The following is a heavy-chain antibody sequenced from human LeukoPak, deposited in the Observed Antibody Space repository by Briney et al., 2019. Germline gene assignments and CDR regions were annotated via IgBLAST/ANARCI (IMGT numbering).Heavy chain of an antibody. V-gene: IGHV3-73*01. CDR3: RGAYYDSGGPEYYFDY. D-gene: IGHD3-22*01. Sequence: GGSLRLSCAASGFTFSGSALHWVRQASGKGLEWVGRIRGKGDSYSTAYAASVKGRFTISRDDSKNTAYLQMNSLKTEDTAVYYCRGAYYDSGGPEYYFDYCGQGTLVTVSS. CDR1: GFTFSGSA. CDR2: IRGKGDSYST. J-gene: IGHJ4*02.